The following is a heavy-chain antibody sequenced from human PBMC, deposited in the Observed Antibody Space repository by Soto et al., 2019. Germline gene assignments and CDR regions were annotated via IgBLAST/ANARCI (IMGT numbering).Heavy chain of an antibody. J-gene: IGHJ4*02. CDR3: ARGLITSTHRGIDY. CDR2: IWHDGSNK. V-gene: IGHV3-33*01. D-gene: IGHD3-16*01. Sequence: QVQLVESGGGVVQPGRSLRLSCAASGFTFSSYGMHWVRQAPGKGLEWVAVIWHDGSNKYYTDSVKGRFTISRDNSRNTLYLQMNSLSAEDTAVYYCARGLITSTHRGIDYWGQGTLVTVSS. CDR1: GFTFSSYG.